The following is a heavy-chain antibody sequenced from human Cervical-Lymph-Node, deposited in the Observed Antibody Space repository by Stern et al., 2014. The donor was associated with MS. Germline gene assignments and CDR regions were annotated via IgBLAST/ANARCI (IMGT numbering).Heavy chain of an antibody. J-gene: IGHJ4*02. V-gene: IGHV1-46*01. D-gene: IGHD2-15*01. Sequence: VQLVQSGAEVKQPGASVQVSCKASGYTFSNYYMHWVRQAPGQGPEWIAMINPSGGGANYAPKFQGRLTVTRDTSTSTVHLQLSSLRSEDTAIYYCARGYSYGRPRFEFWGQGSLVTVSS. CDR3: ARGYSYGRPRFEF. CDR2: INPSGGGA. CDR1: GYTFSNYY.